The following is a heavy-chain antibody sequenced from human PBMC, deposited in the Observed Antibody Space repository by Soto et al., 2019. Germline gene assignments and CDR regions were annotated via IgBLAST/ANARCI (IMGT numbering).Heavy chain of an antibody. V-gene: IGHV4-39*01. Sequence: PSETLSLTCPVSGCSISSSSYYWGWIRQPPGKGLEWIGSIYYSGSTYYNPSLKSRVTISVDTSKNQFSLKLSSVTAADTAVYYCARHLSEGRDGYNYLGYWGQGTLVTVSS. J-gene: IGHJ4*02. CDR1: GCSISSSSYY. CDR3: ARHLSEGRDGYNYLGY. D-gene: IGHD5-12*01. CDR2: IYYSGST.